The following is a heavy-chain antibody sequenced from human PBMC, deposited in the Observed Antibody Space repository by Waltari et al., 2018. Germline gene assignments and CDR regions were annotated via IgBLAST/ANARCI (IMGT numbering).Heavy chain of an antibody. CDR1: GFTFSNYW. Sequence: EVQLVESGGGLVQPGGSLRLSCAASGFTFSNYWRYWVRQAPGKGLEWVSRIRSDGNKINYADSVKGRFTTSRDNAKNTLYLHMNSLRAEDTAVYYCASGGDSGHWGQGTLVTVSS. CDR3: ASGGDSGH. CDR2: IRSDGNKI. J-gene: IGHJ4*02. V-gene: IGHV3-74*01. D-gene: IGHD2-21*01.